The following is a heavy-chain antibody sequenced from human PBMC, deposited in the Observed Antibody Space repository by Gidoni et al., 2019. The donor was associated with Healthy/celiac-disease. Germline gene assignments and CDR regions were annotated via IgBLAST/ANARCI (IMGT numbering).Heavy chain of an antibody. V-gene: IGHV3-43*01. J-gene: IGHJ4*02. CDR1: GFTFDDYT. CDR2: ISWDGGST. CDR3: AKGGGFGSGYLGY. Sequence: EVQLVESGGVVVQPGGSLRLSCAASGFTFDDYTMHWVRQAPGKGLEWVSLISWDGGSTYYADSVKGRFTISRDNSKNSLYLQMNSLRTEDTALYYCAKGGGFGSGYLGYWGQGTLVTVSS. D-gene: IGHD3-3*01.